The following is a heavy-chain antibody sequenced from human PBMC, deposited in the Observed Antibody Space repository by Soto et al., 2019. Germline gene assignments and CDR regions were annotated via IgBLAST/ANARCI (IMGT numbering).Heavy chain of an antibody. D-gene: IGHD3-22*01. CDR1: GDSISSGNYY. CDR3: ARTVRVRSGYLDS. J-gene: IGHJ4*02. CDR2: IYYSGTT. Sequence: KLSETLSLTCTVSGDSISSGNYYWSWIRQPPGKGLEWIGYIYYSGTTYYNPSLKSRVTISVDTSKNQFSLKLSSVTAADTAVYYCARTVRVRSGYLDSWGQGTLVTVSS. V-gene: IGHV4-30-4*01.